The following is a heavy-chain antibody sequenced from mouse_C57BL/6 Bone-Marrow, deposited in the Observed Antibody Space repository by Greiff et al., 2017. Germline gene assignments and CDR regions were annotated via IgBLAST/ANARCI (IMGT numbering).Heavy chain of an antibody. V-gene: IGHV14-4*01. CDR2: IDPENGDT. J-gene: IGHJ4*01. CDR1: GFNIKDDY. CDR3: TPFYYGNYGYAMDY. D-gene: IGHD2-1*01. Sequence: VQLQQSGAELVRPGASVKLSCTASGFNIKDDYMHWVKQRPEQGLEWIGWIDPENGDTEYASQFQGKATITADTSSNTAYLQLSSLTSEDTAVYYCTPFYYGNYGYAMDYWGQGTSVTVSS.